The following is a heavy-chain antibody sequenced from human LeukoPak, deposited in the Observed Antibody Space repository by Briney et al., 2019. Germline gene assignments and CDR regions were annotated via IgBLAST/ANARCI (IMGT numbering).Heavy chain of an antibody. CDR2: ISNSGDNT. Sequence: GGSLRLSCAAYGFTFSSYVMSWVRQAPGKGLEWVSAISNSGDNTYYADSVKGRSTIYSDNSRNKMYLQMKILIAEDTAVYCCAKGRGYYDSRAIDYWGQGTLVTVSS. D-gene: IGHD3-22*01. CDR1: GFTFSSYV. J-gene: IGHJ4*02. CDR3: AKGRGYYDSRAIDY. V-gene: IGHV3-23*01.